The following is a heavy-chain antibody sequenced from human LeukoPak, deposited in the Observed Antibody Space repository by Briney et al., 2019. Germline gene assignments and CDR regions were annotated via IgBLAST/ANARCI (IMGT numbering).Heavy chain of an antibody. CDR3: ARDGYCSGCTCPDLDY. D-gene: IGHD2-15*01. CDR1: GYSLTGYY. J-gene: IGHJ4*02. CDR2: INANSGGT. Sequence: ASVKVSCKAPGYSLTGYYMHWVRQAPGQGLEWMGWINANSGGTQYAQKFQGRFTMTRDTSISTAYMELTRLRSDDTAVYYCARDGYCSGCTCPDLDYWGQGTLVTVSS. V-gene: IGHV1-2*02.